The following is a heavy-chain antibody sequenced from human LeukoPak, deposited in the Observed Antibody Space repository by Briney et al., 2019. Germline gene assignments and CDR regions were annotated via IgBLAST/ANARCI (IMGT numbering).Heavy chain of an antibody. CDR3: ARGCSSTSCYPFYYYMDV. J-gene: IGHJ6*03. CDR2: IIPIFGTA. V-gene: IGHV1-69*05. Sequence: SVKVSCKASGGTFSSYAISWVRQAPGQGLEWMGGIIPIFGTANYAQKFQGRVTITTDESTSTAYMELRSLRSEDTAVYYCARGCSSTSCYPFYYYMDVWGKGTTVTVSS. CDR1: GGTFSSYA. D-gene: IGHD2-2*01.